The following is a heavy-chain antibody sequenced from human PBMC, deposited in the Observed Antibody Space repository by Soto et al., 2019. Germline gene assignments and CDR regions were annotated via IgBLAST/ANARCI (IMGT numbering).Heavy chain of an antibody. CDR2: ISGSGGST. CDR3: GKGAWYDILTGYYNESFDF. V-gene: IGHV3-23*01. D-gene: IGHD3-9*01. J-gene: IGHJ4*02. CDR1: GFTFSSYA. Sequence: GGSLRLSCAASGFTFSSYAMSWVRQAPGKGLEWVSAISGSGGSTYYADSVKGRFTISRDNSKNTLYLQMNSLRAEDTAVDYCGKGAWYDILTGYYNESFDFWGQGTLVTVSS.